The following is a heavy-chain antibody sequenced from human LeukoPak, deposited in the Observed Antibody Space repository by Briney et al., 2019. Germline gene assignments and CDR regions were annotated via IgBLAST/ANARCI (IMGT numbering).Heavy chain of an antibody. V-gene: IGHV3-48*03. CDR1: GFTFSSYE. D-gene: IGHD3-22*01. CDR2: ISSSGSTI. Sequence: GGSLRLSCAASGFTFSSYEMNWVRQAPGKGLEWVSYISSSGSTIYYADSVKGRFTISRDNAKNSLYLQMNSLRAEDTAVYYCAKDTMIVGPGAFDIWGQGTMVTVSS. CDR3: AKDTMIVGPGAFDI. J-gene: IGHJ3*02.